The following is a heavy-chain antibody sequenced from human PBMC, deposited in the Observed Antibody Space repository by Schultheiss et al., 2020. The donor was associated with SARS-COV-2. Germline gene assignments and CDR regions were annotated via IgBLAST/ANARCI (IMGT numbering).Heavy chain of an antibody. D-gene: IGHD3-22*01. CDR2: IYYSGST. J-gene: IGHJ2*01. Sequence: SETLSLTCTVSGGSISSYYWSWIRQPPGKGLEWIGYIYYSGSTYYNPSLKSRVTISVDTSKNQFSLKLSSVTAADTAVYYCARGPESITMIVVVIYWYFDLWGRGTLVTVSS. CDR1: GGSISSYY. V-gene: IGHV4-59*08. CDR3: ARGPESITMIVVVIYWYFDL.